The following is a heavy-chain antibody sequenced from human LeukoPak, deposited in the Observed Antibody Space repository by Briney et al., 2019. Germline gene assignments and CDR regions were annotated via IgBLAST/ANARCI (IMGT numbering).Heavy chain of an antibody. D-gene: IGHD3-22*01. J-gene: IGHJ4*02. CDR2: IYHTGST. CDR1: GGSTTSVGSS. CDR3: ARGHFYDNPPDY. Sequence: SETLSLTCAVSGGSTTSVGSSWNWIRNHPGKGREGFGYIYHTGSTYYNPSLKSRVTISLDRSRNLFSLNLTSVTAADTAVYYCARGHFYDNPPDYWGQGALVTVSS. V-gene: IGHV4-30-2*01.